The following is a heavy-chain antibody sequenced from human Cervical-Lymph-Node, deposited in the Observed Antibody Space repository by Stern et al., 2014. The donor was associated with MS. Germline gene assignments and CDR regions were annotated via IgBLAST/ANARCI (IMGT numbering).Heavy chain of an antibody. V-gene: IGHV4-61*01. CDR1: GGSVSSGSFY. CDR2: ISNSGST. CDR3: ARQSSGGYR. Sequence: QVQLQESGPGLVKPSETLSLTCTISGGSVSSGSFYWTWIRQPPGKGLEWIGDISNSGSTNYNPSLKSRVTLYVDTSKNQFSLKLSSVTAADTAVYYCARQSSGGYRWGQGTLVTVSS. D-gene: IGHD5-18*01. J-gene: IGHJ4*02.